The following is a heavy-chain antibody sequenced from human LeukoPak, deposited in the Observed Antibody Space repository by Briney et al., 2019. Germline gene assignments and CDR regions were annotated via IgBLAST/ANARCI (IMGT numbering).Heavy chain of an antibody. Sequence: GGSLRLSCAASGFTVSSSYMSWVRQAPGKGLEWVSVIYSGGSTYYADSVKGRFTISRDNSKNTLYLQMNSLRAEDTAIYYCARDSARDGYNYYFDYWGQGTLVTVSS. V-gene: IGHV3-53*01. D-gene: IGHD5-24*01. CDR2: IYSGGST. J-gene: IGHJ4*02. CDR1: GFTVSSSY. CDR3: ARDSARDGYNYYFDY.